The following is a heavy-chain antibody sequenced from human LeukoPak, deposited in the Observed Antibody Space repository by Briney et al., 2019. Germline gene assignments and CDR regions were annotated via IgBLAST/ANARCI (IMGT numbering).Heavy chain of an antibody. V-gene: IGHV1-24*01. CDR1: GYTLTELS. Sequence: GASVKVSCKASGYTLTELSMHWVRQAPGKGLEWMGGFDPEDGETIYAQKFQGRVTMTEDTSTDTAYMELSSLRSEDTAVYYCATAGSSGYYPDYWGQGTLVTVSS. CDR2: FDPEDGET. J-gene: IGHJ4*02. CDR3: ATAGSSGYYPDY. D-gene: IGHD3-22*01.